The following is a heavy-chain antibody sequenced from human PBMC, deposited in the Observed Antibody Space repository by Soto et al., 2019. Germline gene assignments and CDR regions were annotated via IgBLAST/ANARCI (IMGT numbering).Heavy chain of an antibody. V-gene: IGHV3-30*18. D-gene: IGHD3-16*01. CDR2: ISYDGSRN. CDR1: GFTFSSHG. J-gene: IGHJ4*02. Sequence: GGSLRLSCAASGFTFSSHGMHWVRQAPGKGLEWMAVISYDGSRNYYVASVKGRFTISRDNSKNTLYLQMNSLRVEDTAVYHCAKDRVESGLGEIDYWGQGTLVTVSS. CDR3: AKDRVESGLGEIDY.